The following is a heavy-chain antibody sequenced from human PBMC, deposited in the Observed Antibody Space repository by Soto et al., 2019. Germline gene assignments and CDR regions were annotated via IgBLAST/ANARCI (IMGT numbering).Heavy chain of an antibody. Sequence: GGSLRLSCAASGFTFSSYGMHWVRQAPGKGLEWVAVIWYDGSNKYYADSVKGRFTISRDNSKNTLYLQMNSLRAEDTAVYYCATASGSTYGGPYYYYGLDVWGQGTTVTVSS. D-gene: IGHD2-15*01. V-gene: IGHV3-30*02. J-gene: IGHJ6*02. CDR2: IWYDGSNK. CDR1: GFTFSSYG. CDR3: ATASGSTYGGPYYYYGLDV.